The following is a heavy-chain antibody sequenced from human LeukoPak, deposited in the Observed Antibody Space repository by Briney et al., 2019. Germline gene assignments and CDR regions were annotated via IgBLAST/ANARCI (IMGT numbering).Heavy chain of an antibody. J-gene: IGHJ4*02. CDR3: AKPLYDFWSGYFYYFDY. Sequence: GGSLRLSCAASGFTVSSNYMSWVRQAPGEGLEWVSVIYSGGSTYYADSVKGRFTISRDNSKNTLYLQMNSPRAEDTAVYYCAKPLYDFWSGYFYYFDYWGQGTLVTVSS. V-gene: IGHV3-53*05. CDR1: GFTVSSNY. CDR2: IYSGGST. D-gene: IGHD3-3*01.